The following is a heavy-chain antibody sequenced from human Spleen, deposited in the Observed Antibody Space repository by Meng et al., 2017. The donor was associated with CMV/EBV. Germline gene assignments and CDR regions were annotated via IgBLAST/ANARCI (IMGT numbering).Heavy chain of an antibody. J-gene: IGHJ6*02. Sequence: SETLSLTCTVSGGSISSYYWSWIRQLPGKGLEWIGHIYYSGTTNYNPSLKSRVTISVDTSKNQFSLKLRSVTAADTAVYYCAKDWDCTSTSCYLDYGMDVWGHGTTVTVS. CDR1: GGSISSYY. V-gene: IGHV4-59*01. CDR2: IYYSGTT. CDR3: AKDWDCTSTSCYLDYGMDV. D-gene: IGHD2-2*01.